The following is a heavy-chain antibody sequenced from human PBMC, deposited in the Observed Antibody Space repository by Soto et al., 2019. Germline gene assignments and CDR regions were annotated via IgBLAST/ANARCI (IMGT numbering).Heavy chain of an antibody. CDR1: GFTFSRYN. D-gene: IGHD3-10*01. CDR2: VGTGSSYK. V-gene: IGHV3-21*01. Sequence: EVQLVESGGGLVKPGGSLRISCAASGFTFSRYNMNWVRQAPGKGLEWVSSVGTGSSYKYYADSVKGRFTVYRDNAKNSLYLQTNTLRADDTAVYYCARESATGPVVDFWGQGTMVTASS. CDR3: ARESATGPVVDF. J-gene: IGHJ3*01.